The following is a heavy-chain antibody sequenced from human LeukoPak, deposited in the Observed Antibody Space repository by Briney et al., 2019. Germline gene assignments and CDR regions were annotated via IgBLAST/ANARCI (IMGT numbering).Heavy chain of an antibody. V-gene: IGHV1-8*02. D-gene: IGHD3-9*01. Sequence: ASVKVSCKASGYTFTSYYMHWVRQAPGQGLEWMGWMNPNSGNTGYAQKFQGRVTMTRNTSISTAYMELSSLRSEDTAVYYCAREYDILTGYDYWGQGTLVTVSS. CDR3: AREYDILTGYDY. CDR2: MNPNSGNT. J-gene: IGHJ4*02. CDR1: GYTFTSYY.